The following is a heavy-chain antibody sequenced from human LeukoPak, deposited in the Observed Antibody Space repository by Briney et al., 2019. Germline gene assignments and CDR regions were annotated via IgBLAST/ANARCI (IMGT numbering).Heavy chain of an antibody. V-gene: IGHV4-38-2*01. J-gene: IGHJ4*02. Sequence: SETLSLTCAVSGYSISSGYYWGWIRQPPGTGLEWIGNIYHTGSTYYNPSLKSRVTISVDTSKNEFSLKLSSVTAADTAMYYCARYTSGWIFDYWGQGTLVTVSS. CDR3: ARYTSGWIFDY. CDR2: IYHTGST. CDR1: GYSISSGYY. D-gene: IGHD6-19*01.